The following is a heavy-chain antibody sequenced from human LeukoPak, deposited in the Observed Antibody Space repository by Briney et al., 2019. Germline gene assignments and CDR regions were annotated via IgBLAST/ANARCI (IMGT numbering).Heavy chain of an antibody. CDR1: GFTFSSYS. CDR3: ARRMGVAAGHAFDI. D-gene: IGHD6-13*01. J-gene: IGHJ3*02. V-gene: IGHV3-48*01. CDR2: ISSSSTI. Sequence: GGSLRLSCAASGFTFSSYSMNWVRQAPGKGLEWVSYISSSSTIYYADSVKGRFTISRDNAKNSLYLQMNSLRAEDTAVYYCARRMGVAAGHAFDIWGQGTMVTVSS.